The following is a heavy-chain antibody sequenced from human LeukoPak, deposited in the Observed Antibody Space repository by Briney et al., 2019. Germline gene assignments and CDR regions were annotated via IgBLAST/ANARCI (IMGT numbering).Heavy chain of an antibody. D-gene: IGHD2-15*01. CDR3: ARSGFAPAFDM. Sequence: GASVKVSCKASGYSFTTYYMYWVRQAPGQGLEWMGIINPDGGNTDYAQNFQGRITVTRDTSTTTVYMELSSLRSEDTAVYYCARSGFAPAFDMWGQGTTVIVSS. J-gene: IGHJ3*02. V-gene: IGHV1-46*01. CDR2: INPDGGNT. CDR1: GYSFTTYY.